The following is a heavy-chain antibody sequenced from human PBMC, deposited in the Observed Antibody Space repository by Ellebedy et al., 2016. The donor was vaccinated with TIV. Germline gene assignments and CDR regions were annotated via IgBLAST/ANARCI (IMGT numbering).Heavy chain of an antibody. CDR1: GGTFSSYA. V-gene: IGHV1-69*13. CDR3: ARDHYDILTGWFDP. D-gene: IGHD3-9*01. J-gene: IGHJ5*02. CDR2: IIPIFGTA. Sequence: SVKVSXXASGGTFSSYAISWVRQAPGQGLEWMGGIIPIFGTANYAQKFQGRVTITADESTSTAYMELSSLRSEDTAVYYCARDHYDILTGWFDPWGQGTLVTVSS.